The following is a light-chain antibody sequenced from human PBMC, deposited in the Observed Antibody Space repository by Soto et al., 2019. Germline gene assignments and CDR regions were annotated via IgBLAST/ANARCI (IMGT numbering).Light chain of an antibody. CDR2: GSS. CDR1: QSVSNNY. Sequence: EVVLTQSPGTLSLSPGERATLSCRASQSVSNNYFAWYQQKPGQAPRLLIFGSSDRATGIPDRLSGSGSGTNLTLTISRLGAEDCAVFYCQQYGSSPPYTCGQGTKLEIK. J-gene: IGKJ2*01. CDR3: QQYGSSPPYT. V-gene: IGKV3-20*01.